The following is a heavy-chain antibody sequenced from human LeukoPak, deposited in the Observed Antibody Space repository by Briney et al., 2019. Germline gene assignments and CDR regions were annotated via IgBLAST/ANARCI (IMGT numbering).Heavy chain of an antibody. CDR3: ARVVVVRFFFDY. CDR2: IYYSGST. J-gene: IGHJ4*02. CDR1: GGSISSSSYY. V-gene: IGHV4-39*01. D-gene: IGHD2-15*01. Sequence: PSETLSLTCTVSGGSISSSSYYWGWIRQPPGKGLEWIGSIYYSGSTYYNPSLKSRVPISVDTSKNQFSLKLSSVTAADTAVYYCARVVVVRFFFDYWGQGTLVTVSS.